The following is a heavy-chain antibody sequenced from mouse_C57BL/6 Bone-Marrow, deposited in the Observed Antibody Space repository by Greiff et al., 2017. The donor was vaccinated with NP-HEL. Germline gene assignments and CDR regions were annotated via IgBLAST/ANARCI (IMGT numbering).Heavy chain of an antibody. J-gene: IGHJ2*01. D-gene: IGHD3-2*02. CDR3: ARDSSGSLYYFDY. CDR1: GYTFTSYW. V-gene: IGHV1-7*01. CDR2: INPSSGYT. Sequence: VQLQESGAELAKPGAPVKLSCKASGYTFTSYWMHWVKQRPGQGLEWIGYINPSSGYTKYNQKFKDKATLTADKSSSTAYMQLSSLTYEDSAVYYCARDSSGSLYYFDYWGQGTTLTVSS.